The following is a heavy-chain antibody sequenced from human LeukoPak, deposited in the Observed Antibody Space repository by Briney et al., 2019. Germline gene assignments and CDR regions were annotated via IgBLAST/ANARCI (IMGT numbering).Heavy chain of an antibody. D-gene: IGHD2-2*01. CDR1: GYTFTGYY. Sequence: ASVKVSCKASGYTFTGYYMHWVRQAPGQGLEWMGWINPNSGGTNYAQKFQGRVTMIRDTSISTAYMELSRLRSDDTAVYYCARAIGYCSSTSCSPIGYYYYGMDVWGQGTTVTVSS. CDR3: ARAIGYCSSTSCSPIGYYYYGMDV. J-gene: IGHJ6*02. V-gene: IGHV1-2*02. CDR2: INPNSGGT.